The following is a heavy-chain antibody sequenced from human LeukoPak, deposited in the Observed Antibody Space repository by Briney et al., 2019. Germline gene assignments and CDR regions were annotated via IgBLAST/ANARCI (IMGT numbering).Heavy chain of an antibody. CDR3: AKDKIYGDCADY. V-gene: IGHV3-23*01. CDR2: ISGSGGST. D-gene: IGHD4-17*01. Sequence: GGSLRLSCAASGFTFSSYSMNWVRQAPGKGLEWVSAISGSGGSTYYADSVKGRFTISRDNSKNTLYLQMNSLRAEDTAVYYCAKDKIYGDCADYWGQGTLVTVSS. J-gene: IGHJ4*02. CDR1: GFTFSSYS.